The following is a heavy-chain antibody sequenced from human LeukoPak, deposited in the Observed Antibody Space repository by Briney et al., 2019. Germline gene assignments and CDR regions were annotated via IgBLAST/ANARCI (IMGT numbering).Heavy chain of an antibody. CDR3: AIDGTIYDSSGYLFDY. D-gene: IGHD3-22*01. V-gene: IGHV3-53*01. CDR1: GFTVSSNY. Sequence: GGSLRLSCAASGFTVSSNYMSWVRQAPGKGLEWVSVIYSGGSTYYADSVKGRFTISRDNSKNTLYLQMNSLRAEDTAVYYCAIDGTIYDSSGYLFDYWGQGTLVTVSS. CDR2: IYSGGST. J-gene: IGHJ4*02.